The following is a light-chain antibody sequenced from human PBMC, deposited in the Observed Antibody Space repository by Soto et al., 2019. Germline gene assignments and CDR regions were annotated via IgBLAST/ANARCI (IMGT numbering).Light chain of an antibody. CDR2: RNN. J-gene: IGLJ2*01. Sequence: QSVLTQPPSASGTPGQRVTISCSGSSSNIGSNYVYWYQQLPGTAPKLLIYRNNQRPSGVPDRFSGSKSGPSASLAISGVPSEDEADYYCTAWDDTLRGPLFGGGTKVTVL. CDR3: TAWDDTLRGPL. CDR1: SSNIGSNY. V-gene: IGLV1-47*01.